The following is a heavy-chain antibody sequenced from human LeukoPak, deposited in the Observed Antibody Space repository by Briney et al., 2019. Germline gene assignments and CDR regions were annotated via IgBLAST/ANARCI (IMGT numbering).Heavy chain of an antibody. J-gene: IGHJ4*02. Sequence: ASVKVSCKASGYTFTDYYMHWVRQAPGRGLEWMGWVNPNSGGTDYAQRFQGRVTMTRDTSISTAYMELSRLTSDDTAIYYCVRDDVATNPLEFDYWGQGTLVTVSS. V-gene: IGHV1-2*02. CDR3: VRDDVATNPLEFDY. CDR1: GYTFTDYY. D-gene: IGHD5-24*01. CDR2: VNPNSGGT.